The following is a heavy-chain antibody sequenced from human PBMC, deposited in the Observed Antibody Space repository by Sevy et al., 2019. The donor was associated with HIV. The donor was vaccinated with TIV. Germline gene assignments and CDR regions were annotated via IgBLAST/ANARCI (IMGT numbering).Heavy chain of an antibody. V-gene: IGHV3-74*01. CDR2: INSDGSST. D-gene: IGHD6-13*01. Sequence: GGSLRLSCAASGFTFSSYWMHWVRQAPGKGLVWVSRINSDGSSTSYADSVKGRFTISRDNAKNTLYLQMNSLRAEDTTVYYCARVSGASSSWYPNYYYYGMDVWGQGTTVTLSS. J-gene: IGHJ6*02. CDR1: GFTFSSYW. CDR3: ARVSGASSSWYPNYYYYGMDV.